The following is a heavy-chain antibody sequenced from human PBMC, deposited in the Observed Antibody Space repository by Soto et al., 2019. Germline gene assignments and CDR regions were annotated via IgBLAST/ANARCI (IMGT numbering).Heavy chain of an antibody. Sequence: ASVKVSCKVSGYTLTELSMHWVRQAPGQRLEWMGWINAGNGNTKYSQKFQGRVTITRDTSASTAYMELSSLRSEDTAVYYCARSIVVVTALDYWGQGTLLTVSS. CDR1: GYTLTELS. J-gene: IGHJ4*02. D-gene: IGHD2-21*02. CDR3: ARSIVVVTALDY. CDR2: INAGNGNT. V-gene: IGHV1-3*01.